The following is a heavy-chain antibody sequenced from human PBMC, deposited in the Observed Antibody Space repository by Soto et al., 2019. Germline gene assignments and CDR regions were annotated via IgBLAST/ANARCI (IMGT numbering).Heavy chain of an antibody. CDR3: ARGRYGDY. D-gene: IGHD1-1*01. CDR2: IRVHNVNT. J-gene: IGHJ4*02. Sequence: QVHLVQSGAEVKKPGASVKVSCKGSGYAFTTYGITWARQAPGQGLEWMGWIRVHNVNTNYAQKLQGRVTVTRDTSTSTAYMELRSLRSDDTAVYYCARGRYGDYWGQGALVTVSS. V-gene: IGHV1-18*01. CDR1: GYAFTTYG.